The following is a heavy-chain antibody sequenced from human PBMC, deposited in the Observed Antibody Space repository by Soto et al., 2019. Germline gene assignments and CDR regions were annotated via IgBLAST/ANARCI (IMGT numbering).Heavy chain of an antibody. CDR3: ARYSGLPGFQH. D-gene: IGHD2-21*01. Sequence: QVQLHESGPGLVKPSQTLSLTCTVSGGSISSGGYYWSWIRQHPGKGLEWIGYMYYSGNTYYNPSLKSRVTISVGTSKNQFSLKLSSVTAADTAVYYRARYSGLPGFQHWGQGTLVTVSS. V-gene: IGHV4-31*03. J-gene: IGHJ1*01. CDR1: GGSISSGGYY. CDR2: MYYSGNT.